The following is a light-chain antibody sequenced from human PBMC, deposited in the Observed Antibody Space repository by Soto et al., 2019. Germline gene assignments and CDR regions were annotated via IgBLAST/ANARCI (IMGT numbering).Light chain of an antibody. Sequence: QSALTQPASVSGSPGQSITISCTGTSSDVGGYNYVSWYQQHPGKAPKLMIYDVTIRPSGISNHFSGSKSGNTASLTISGLQAEDEADYYYSSYTSSNTVVFGGGTKLTVL. V-gene: IGLV2-14*01. CDR3: SSYTSSNTVV. CDR1: SSDVGGYNY. J-gene: IGLJ2*01. CDR2: DVT.